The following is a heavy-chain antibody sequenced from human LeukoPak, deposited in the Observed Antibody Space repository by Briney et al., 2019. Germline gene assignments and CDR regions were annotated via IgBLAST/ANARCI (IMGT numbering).Heavy chain of an antibody. V-gene: IGHV6-1*01. D-gene: IGHD1-26*01. CDR3: ARGAVWDPGAFDI. CDR2: TYYRSKWYS. J-gene: IGHJ3*02. CDR1: GDSVSSNSAA. Sequence: SQTLSLTFAISGDSVSSNSAAWNWIRQSPSRGLEWLGRTYYRSKWYSDYAVSLKSRMTINPDTSRNQFSLQMNSVTPEDTAVYYCARGAVWDPGAFDIWGQGTMVTLSS.